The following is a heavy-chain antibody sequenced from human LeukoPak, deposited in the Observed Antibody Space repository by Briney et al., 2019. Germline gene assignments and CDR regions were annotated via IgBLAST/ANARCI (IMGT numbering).Heavy chain of an antibody. CDR1: GFTFSSYA. Sequence: GGSLRLSCAASGFTFSSYAMSWVRQAPGEGVVWVSAISGSGGSTYYADSVKGRFTISRDNSKNTLYLQMNSLRAEDTAVYYCAPKDDHDAFDIWGQGTMVTVSS. D-gene: IGHD2-15*01. CDR3: APKDDHDAFDI. CDR2: ISGSGGST. V-gene: IGHV3-23*01. J-gene: IGHJ3*02.